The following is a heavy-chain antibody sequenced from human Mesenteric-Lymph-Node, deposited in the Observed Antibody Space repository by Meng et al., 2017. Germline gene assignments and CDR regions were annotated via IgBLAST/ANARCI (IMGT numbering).Heavy chain of an antibody. CDR3: ARDRRGRMEPRDY. CDR2: ISGGDGPTT. V-gene: IGHV3-23*01. CDR1: GFMFRGYA. Sequence: GGSLRLSCAASGFMFRGYAMTWIRQAPGRGLEWVSSISGGDGPTTYYANSLKGRFTISRDNSKNTLYLQLNSLRVDDTAVYYCARDRRGRMEPRDYWGQGTLVTVSS. J-gene: IGHJ4*02. D-gene: IGHD1-14*01.